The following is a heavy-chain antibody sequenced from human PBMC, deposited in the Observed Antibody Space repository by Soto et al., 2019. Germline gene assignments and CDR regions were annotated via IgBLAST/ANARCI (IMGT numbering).Heavy chain of an antibody. V-gene: IGHV3-23*01. Sequence: EVQLLESGGGLVQPGGSLRLSCAASGFTFSSYAMSWVRQAPGKGLEWVSVIGGSGDSTYYADSVKGRFTISRDNSKNTLYLQMNSLRAEDTAVYYCARRNYVGLYFDYWGQGTLVTVSS. CDR1: GFTFSSYA. D-gene: IGHD1-7*01. CDR3: ARRNYVGLYFDY. J-gene: IGHJ4*02. CDR2: IGGSGDST.